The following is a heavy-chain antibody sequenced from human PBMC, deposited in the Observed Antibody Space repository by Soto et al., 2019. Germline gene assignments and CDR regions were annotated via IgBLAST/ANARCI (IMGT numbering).Heavy chain of an antibody. CDR2: TSYDGSNQ. Sequence: PGGSLRLSCAASGFTFSSYGMHWVRQAPGEGLEWVAVTSYDGSNQYYADSVKGRFTISRDNSKNALYLQMNSLRDEDTAVYYCAKGQPAGTSHHYYYYYGMDVRGQGTTVTVSS. D-gene: IGHD6-13*01. V-gene: IGHV3-30*18. CDR1: GFTFSSYG. J-gene: IGHJ6*02. CDR3: AKGQPAGTSHHYYYYYGMDV.